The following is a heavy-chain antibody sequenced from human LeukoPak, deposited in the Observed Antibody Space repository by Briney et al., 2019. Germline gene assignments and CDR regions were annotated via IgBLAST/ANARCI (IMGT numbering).Heavy chain of an antibody. CDR3: AREPHMYGSGTYSSPYFDY. J-gene: IGHJ4*02. CDR1: GYTFTNYV. V-gene: IGHV1-18*04. Sequence: SVKVSCKASGYTFTNYVINWVRQAPGQGLEWMGWISAYHNNKKYAQKLQGRVIMTTDTSTSTAYMELRTLKSDDTAVYYCAREPHMYGSGTYSSPYFDYWGQGTVVTVSS. CDR2: ISAYHNNK. D-gene: IGHD3-10*01.